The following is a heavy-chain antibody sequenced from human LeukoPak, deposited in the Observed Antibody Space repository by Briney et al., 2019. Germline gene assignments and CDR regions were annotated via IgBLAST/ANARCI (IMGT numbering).Heavy chain of an antibody. J-gene: IGHJ5*02. Sequence: SETLSLTCTVSGGSISSGFYYWSWIRQPAGKGLEWIGRFYTSGSTDFNPSLKSRVTISVDTSKNQFSLKLRSVTAADTAVYYCARYGSGSSSNWFDPWGQGTLVTVSS. D-gene: IGHD3-10*01. CDR3: ARYGSGSSSNWFDP. CDR1: GGSISSGFYY. CDR2: FYTSGST. V-gene: IGHV4-61*02.